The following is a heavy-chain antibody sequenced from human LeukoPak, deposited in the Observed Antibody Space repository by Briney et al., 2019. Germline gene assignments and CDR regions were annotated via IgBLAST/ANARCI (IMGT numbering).Heavy chain of an antibody. D-gene: IGHD5/OR15-5a*01. J-gene: IGHJ5*02. CDR2: IYYTGNT. V-gene: IGHV4-59*01. Sequence: SETLSLTCTVSGASISSSFWTWIRQSPGKGLEWLGYIYYTGNTNLNPSLKSRLTISLDTSKNQFSLRLSSVTAADTAIYYCARRMTVSATNWFDPWGQGTLVTVPS. CDR1: GASISSSF. CDR3: ARRMTVSATNWFDP.